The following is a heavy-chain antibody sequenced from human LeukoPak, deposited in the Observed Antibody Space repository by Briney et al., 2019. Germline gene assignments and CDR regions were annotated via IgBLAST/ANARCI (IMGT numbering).Heavy chain of an antibody. CDR2: IYTSGST. J-gene: IGHJ4*02. CDR3: ARDEYRYCSGGSCRPFDY. Sequence: PSETLSLTCTVSGGSISSYYWSWIRQPPGKGLEWIGYIYTSGSTNYNPSLKSRVTMSVDTSKNQFSLKLSSVTAADTAVYYCARDEYRYCSGGSCRPFDYWGQGTLVTVSS. D-gene: IGHD2-15*01. CDR1: GGSISSYY. V-gene: IGHV4-4*08.